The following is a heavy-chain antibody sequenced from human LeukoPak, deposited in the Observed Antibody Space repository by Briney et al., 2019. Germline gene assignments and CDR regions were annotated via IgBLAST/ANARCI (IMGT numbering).Heavy chain of an antibody. Sequence: GGSLRLSCAASGFTFSSYSMNWVRQAPGKGLEWVSSISSSSSYIYYADSVKGRFTISRDNAKNSLYLQMNSLRAEDTAVYYCARESSQQLVLFSASEHAFDIWGQGTMVTVSS. V-gene: IGHV3-21*01. D-gene: IGHD6-13*01. CDR2: ISSSSSYI. J-gene: IGHJ3*02. CDR1: GFTFSSYS. CDR3: ARESSQQLVLFSASEHAFDI.